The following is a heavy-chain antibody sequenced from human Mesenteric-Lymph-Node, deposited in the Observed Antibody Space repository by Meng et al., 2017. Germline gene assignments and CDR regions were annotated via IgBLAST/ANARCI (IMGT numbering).Heavy chain of an antibody. J-gene: IGHJ3*02. CDR1: GGTFSSYA. CDR2: IIPICGTA. D-gene: IGHD2-15*01. V-gene: IGHV1-69*05. CDR3: ARDRNPGGVASYDAFDI. Sequence: SVKVSCKASGGTFSSYAISWVRQAPGQGLEWMGGIIPICGTANYSQKFQGRVTITTDESTSTAYMELSSLRSEDTDVYYCARDRNPGGVASYDAFDIWGQGTMVTVSS.